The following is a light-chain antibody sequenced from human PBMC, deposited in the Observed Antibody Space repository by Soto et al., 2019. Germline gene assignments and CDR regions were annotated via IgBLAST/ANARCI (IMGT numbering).Light chain of an antibody. CDR3: QQRGNRVT. Sequence: EIVFTQSPATLSLSPGERASLSCRASQSVTTYLAWYQQKPGQAPRLLIYDSSNRATGIPPRFSGSGSGTDFTLTISSLESEDFAVYYCQQRGNRVTFGGGTKV. CDR1: QSVTTY. V-gene: IGKV3-11*01. CDR2: DSS. J-gene: IGKJ4*01.